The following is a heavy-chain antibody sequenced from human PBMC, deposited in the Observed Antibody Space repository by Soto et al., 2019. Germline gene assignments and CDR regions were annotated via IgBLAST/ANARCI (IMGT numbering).Heavy chain of an antibody. V-gene: IGHV4-30-2*01. D-gene: IGHD4-17*01. CDR2: IYHSGST. J-gene: IGHJ4*02. Sequence: SETLSLTCAVSGGSISSGGYSWSWIRQPPGKGLEWIGYIYHSGSTYYNPSLKSRVTISVDRSKNQFSLKLSSVTAADTAVYYCARDQGAGDFDYWGQGTLVTVSS. CDR1: GGSISSGGYS. CDR3: ARDQGAGDFDY.